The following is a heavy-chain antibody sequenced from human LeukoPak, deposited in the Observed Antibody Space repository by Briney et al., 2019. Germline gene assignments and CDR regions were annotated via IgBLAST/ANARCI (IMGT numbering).Heavy chain of an antibody. CDR2: IHQSGTT. J-gene: IGHJ3*02. V-gene: IGHV4-4*02. Sequence: SETLSLTCAVSGGSVISSNWWSWVRQSPERGLEWIGEIHQSGTTNYNPSLKSRVTISLDKSKNQFSLNLSSMTAADTAVYYCAMFLVGAAKGFDMWSQGTMVTVSS. CDR1: GGSVISSNW. CDR3: AMFLVGAAKGFDM. D-gene: IGHD2-15*01.